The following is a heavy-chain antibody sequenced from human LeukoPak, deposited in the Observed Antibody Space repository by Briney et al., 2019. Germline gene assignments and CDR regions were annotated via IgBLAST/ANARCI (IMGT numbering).Heavy chain of an antibody. J-gene: IGHJ4*02. CDR2: ISSSTSYI. D-gene: IGHD6-13*01. CDR3: ARSLTAAAGNLGY. CDR1: GFTFSSYS. Sequence: PWGSLRLSCAASGFTFSSYSMNWVRQAPGKGLAWVSSISSSTSYINYADSVRGRFTISRDNAKNSLYLQMNSLRAEDTAVYYCARSLTAAAGNLGYWGQGTLITVSS. V-gene: IGHV3-21*01.